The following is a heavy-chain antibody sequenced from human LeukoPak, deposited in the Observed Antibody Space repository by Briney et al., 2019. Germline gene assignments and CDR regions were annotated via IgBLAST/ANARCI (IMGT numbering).Heavy chain of an antibody. Sequence: ASVKVSCKASGGTFSSYAISWVRQAPGQGLEWMGGIIPIFGTANYAQKFQGRVTITADESMSTAYMELSSLRSEDTAVYYCASLNYDILTGYLYYFDYWGQGTLVTVSS. V-gene: IGHV1-69*13. CDR3: ASLNYDILTGYLYYFDY. J-gene: IGHJ4*02. D-gene: IGHD3-9*01. CDR1: GGTFSSYA. CDR2: IIPIFGTA.